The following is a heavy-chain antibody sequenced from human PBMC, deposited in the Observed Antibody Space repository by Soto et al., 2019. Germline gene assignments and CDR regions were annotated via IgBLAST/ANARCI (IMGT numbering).Heavy chain of an antibody. CDR1: GFTFSSYG. V-gene: IGHV3-30*18. J-gene: IGHJ5*02. D-gene: IGHD3-10*01. CDR3: AKVRWYYGSGPPGT. Sequence: QVQLVESGGGVVQPGRSLRLSCAASGFTFSSYGTHWVRQAPGKGLEWVAVISNDGSNKYYADSVKGRFTISRDNSKNTLYLHMNSLRAEDTAVYYCAKVRWYYGSGPPGTWGQGTLVTVSS. CDR2: ISNDGSNK.